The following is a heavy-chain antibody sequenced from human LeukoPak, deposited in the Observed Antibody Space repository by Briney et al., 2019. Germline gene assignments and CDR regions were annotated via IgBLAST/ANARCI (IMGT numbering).Heavy chain of an antibody. CDR3: ARRTTVAPEYHFGS. V-gene: IGHV4-59*08. CDR2: IYHSGNT. Sequence: RTSETLSLTCTVSGGSISGYYWTWIRQPPGKGLEWIGYIYHSGNTNYNPSLKSQVTISLDMSKNQFSLKLTSVTAADTAVYYCARRTTVAPEYHFGSWGQGILVTVSS. CDR1: GGSISGYY. J-gene: IGHJ4*02. D-gene: IGHD1-1*01.